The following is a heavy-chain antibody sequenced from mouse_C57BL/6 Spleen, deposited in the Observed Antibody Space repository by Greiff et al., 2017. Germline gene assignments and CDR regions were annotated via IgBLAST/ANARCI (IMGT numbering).Heavy chain of an antibody. D-gene: IGHD2-13*01. CDR2: IDPSDSYT. Sequence: QVQLQQPGAELVRPGTSVKLSCKASGYTFTSYWMHWVKQRPGQGLEWIGVIDPSDSYTNYNQKFKGKATLTVDTSSSTAYMQLSSLTSEDSAVYYCARGLDWYFGVWGTGTTVTVSS. J-gene: IGHJ1*03. CDR1: GYTFTSYW. V-gene: IGHV1-59*01. CDR3: ARGLDWYFGV.